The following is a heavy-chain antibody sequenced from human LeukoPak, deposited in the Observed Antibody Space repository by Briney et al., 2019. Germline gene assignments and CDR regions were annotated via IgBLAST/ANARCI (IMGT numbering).Heavy chain of an antibody. CDR1: GYTFTGYY. Sequence: ASVKVSCKASGYTFTGYYMHWVRQAPGQGLEWMGWINPNSGGTNYAQKFQGRVTMTRDTSISTAYMELSRLRSDDTAVYYCARNAPDTAPGDYYGMDIWGQGTTVTVSS. J-gene: IGHJ6*02. V-gene: IGHV1-2*02. D-gene: IGHD5-18*01. CDR2: INPNSGGT. CDR3: ARNAPDTAPGDYYGMDI.